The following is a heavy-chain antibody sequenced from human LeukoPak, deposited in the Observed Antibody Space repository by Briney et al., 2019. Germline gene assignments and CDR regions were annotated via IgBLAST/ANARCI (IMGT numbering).Heavy chain of an antibody. J-gene: IGHJ4*02. CDR2: IYYSGGT. CDR3: AGTYYYDSSGYYHYSL. CDR1: GGSISSYY. D-gene: IGHD3-22*01. Sequence: SETLSLTCTVSGGSISSYYWSWIRQPPGKGLEWIGYIYYSGGTNYNPSLKSRVTISVDTSKNQFSLKLSSVTAADTAVYYCAGTYYYDSSGYYHYSLWGQGTLVTVPS. V-gene: IGHV4-59*01.